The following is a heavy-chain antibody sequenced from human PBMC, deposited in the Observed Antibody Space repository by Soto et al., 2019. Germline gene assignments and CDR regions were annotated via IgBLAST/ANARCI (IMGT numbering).Heavy chain of an antibody. Sequence: XSVKVSCKASVYTFTTYDVSWVRQASGQGLEWMGWMNPSNGSTGYAQKFQGRVTMTRNTSISTAYMELSGLRPDDTAVYYCARRKERSGPHYFDYWGQGTRVTVSS. CDR3: ARRKERSGPHYFDY. D-gene: IGHD6-25*01. CDR1: VYTFTTYD. CDR2: MNPSNGST. J-gene: IGHJ4*02. V-gene: IGHV1-8*02.